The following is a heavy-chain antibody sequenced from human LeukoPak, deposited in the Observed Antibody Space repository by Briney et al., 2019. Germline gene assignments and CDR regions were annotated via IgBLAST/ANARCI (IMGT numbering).Heavy chain of an antibody. V-gene: IGHV3-33*01. J-gene: IGHJ4*02. D-gene: IGHD3-10*01. CDR2: IWYDGSNK. CDR3: ARGDYGSGSYSADY. CDR1: GFTFSSYG. Sequence: PGRSLRLSCAASGFTFSSYGMHWVRQAPGKGLEWVAVIWYDGSNKYYADSVKGRFTISRDNSKNTLYLQMNSLRAEDTAVYYCARGDYGSGSYSADYWGQGTLVTVSS.